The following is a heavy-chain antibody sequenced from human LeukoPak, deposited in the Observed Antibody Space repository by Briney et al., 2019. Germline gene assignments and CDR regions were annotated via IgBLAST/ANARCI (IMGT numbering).Heavy chain of an antibody. J-gene: IGHJ4*02. CDR3: ARRGRRVGYCSSTSCYAFDY. V-gene: IGHV4-34*01. D-gene: IGHD2-2*01. CDR1: GGSFSGYY. CDR2: INHSGST. Sequence: PSETLSLTCAVYGGSFSGYYWSWIRQPPGKGLEWIGEINHSGSTNYNPSLKSRVTISVDTSKNQFSLKLSSVTAADTAVYYCARRGRRVGYCSSTSCYAFDYWGQGTLVTVSS.